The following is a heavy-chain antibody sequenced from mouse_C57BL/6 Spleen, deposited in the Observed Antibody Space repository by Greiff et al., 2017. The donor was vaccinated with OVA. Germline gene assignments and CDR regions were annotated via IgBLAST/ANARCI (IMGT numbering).Heavy chain of an antibody. CDR3: ARTYYSNYGDWYFDV. J-gene: IGHJ1*03. D-gene: IGHD2-5*01. CDR2: ISYSGST. Sequence: VQLKESGPGMVKPSQSLSLTCTVTGYSITSGYDWHWIRHFPGNKLEWMGYISYSGSTNYNPSLKSRISITHDTSKNHFFLKLNSVTTEDTATYYCARTYYSNYGDWYFDVWGTGTTVTVSS. V-gene: IGHV3-1*01. CDR1: GYSITSGYD.